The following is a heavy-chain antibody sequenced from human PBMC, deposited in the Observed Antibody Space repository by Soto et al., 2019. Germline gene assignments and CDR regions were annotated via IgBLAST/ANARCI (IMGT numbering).Heavy chain of an antibody. CDR1: GGSFSGYY. V-gene: IGHV4-34*01. Sequence: SETLCLTCAVYGGSFSGYYWSWIRQPPGKGLEWIGEINHSGSTNYNPSLKSRVTISVDTSKNQFSLKLSSVTAADTAVYYCARYKSNYYYGMDVWGQGTTVTVSS. J-gene: IGHJ6*02. CDR2: INHSGST. CDR3: ARYKSNYYYGMDV. D-gene: IGHD1-20*01.